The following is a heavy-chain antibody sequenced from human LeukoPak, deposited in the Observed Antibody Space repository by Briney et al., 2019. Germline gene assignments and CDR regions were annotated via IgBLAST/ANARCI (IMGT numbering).Heavy chain of an antibody. CDR3: AKASWVSNGDAVL. CDR1: GFTFSSYA. J-gene: IGHJ4*02. V-gene: IGHV3-23*01. Sequence: SGGSLRLSCAASGFTFSSYAMSWVRQAPARGLEWVSSLRGDGSTFYADSVKGRFTLSRDESRNTVYFQLNSLRVEDTAVYYCAKASWVSNGDAVLWGQGTLVTVFS. CDR2: LRGDGST. D-gene: IGHD1-1*01.